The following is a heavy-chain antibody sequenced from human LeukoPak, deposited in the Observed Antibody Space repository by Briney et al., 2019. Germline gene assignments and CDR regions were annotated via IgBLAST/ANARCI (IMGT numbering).Heavy chain of an antibody. D-gene: IGHD6-19*01. CDR1: GFTFSNHW. Sequence: GGSLRLSCAASGFTFSNHWMHWVRQVPGKRLVSVSRINIDGNSKTYANSVKGRFTISRDNAKNTLYMQMNSLGVEDTAVYYCVRGSSDWNGMDVWGQGTTVTVSS. CDR3: VRGSSDWNGMDV. V-gene: IGHV3-74*01. CDR2: INIDGNSK. J-gene: IGHJ6*02.